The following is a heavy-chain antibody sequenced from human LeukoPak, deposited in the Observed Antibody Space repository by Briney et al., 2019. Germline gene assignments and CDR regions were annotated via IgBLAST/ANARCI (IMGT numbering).Heavy chain of an antibody. V-gene: IGHV1-46*01. Sequence: ASVRVSCKASGYTFTDENIIWVRQAPGQGLEWMGIINPSGGSTSYAQKFQGRVTMTRDTSTSTVYMELSSLRSEDTAVYYCAVLVGATTPFDYWGQGTLVTVSS. D-gene: IGHD1-26*01. CDR1: GYTFTDEN. J-gene: IGHJ4*02. CDR3: AVLVGATTPFDY. CDR2: INPSGGST.